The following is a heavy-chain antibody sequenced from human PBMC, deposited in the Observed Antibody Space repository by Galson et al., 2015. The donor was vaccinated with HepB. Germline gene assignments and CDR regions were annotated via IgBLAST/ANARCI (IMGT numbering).Heavy chain of an antibody. CDR1: GYTFTSYA. J-gene: IGHJ4*02. Sequence: SVKVSCKASGYTFTSYAMNWVRQAPGQGLEWMGWINTNTGNPTYAQGFTGRFVFSLDTSVSTAYLQISSLKAEDTAVYYCATLGGLERSPSYYFDYWGQGTLVTVSS. D-gene: IGHD1-1*01. CDR3: ATLGGLERSPSYYFDY. V-gene: IGHV7-4-1*02. CDR2: INTNTGNP.